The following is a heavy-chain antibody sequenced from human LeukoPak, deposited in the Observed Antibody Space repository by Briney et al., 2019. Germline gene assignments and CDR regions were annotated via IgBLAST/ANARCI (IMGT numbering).Heavy chain of an antibody. CDR1: GGSFSGYY. CDR3: ARGTGYSSGSGFDY. Sequence: SETLSLTCAVYGGSFSGYYWSWIRQPPGKGLEWIGEINHSGSTNYNPSLKSRVTISVDTSKNQFSLKLSSVTAAGTAVYYCARGTGYSSGSGFDYWGQGTLVTVSS. CDR2: INHSGST. D-gene: IGHD6-19*01. V-gene: IGHV4-34*01. J-gene: IGHJ4*02.